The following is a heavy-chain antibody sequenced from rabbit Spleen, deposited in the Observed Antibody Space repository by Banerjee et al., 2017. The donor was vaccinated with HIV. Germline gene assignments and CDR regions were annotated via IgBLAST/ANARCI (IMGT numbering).Heavy chain of an antibody. CDR3: ARDTGSSFSSYGMDL. Sequence: QEQLEETGGGLVKPEGSLKLSCTASGFSFSNKAVMCWVRQAPGKGLEWIACMNTETGKGVYANWAKGRFAISKTPTTTVTLQMTSLTAADTATYFCARDTGSSFSSYGMDLWGQGTLVTVS. V-gene: IGHV1S45*01. J-gene: IGHJ6*01. D-gene: IGHD8-1*01. CDR1: GFSFSNKAV. CDR2: MNTETGKG.